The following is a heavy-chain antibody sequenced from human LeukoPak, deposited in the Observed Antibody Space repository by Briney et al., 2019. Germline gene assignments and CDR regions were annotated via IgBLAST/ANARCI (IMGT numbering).Heavy chain of an antibody. D-gene: IGHD4-17*01. J-gene: IGHJ4*02. CDR3: ARDLYGDYSFDY. CDR1: GVTVNYNF. Sequence: GGSLRLSCAASGVTVNYNFMSWVRQAPGKGLEWVSVIYSDSSADYADSVKGRFTISRDDAQNTLYLQMNSLRAGDTAVYYCARDLYGDYSFDYWGQGTLVTVSS. V-gene: IGHV3-53*01. CDR2: IYSDSSA.